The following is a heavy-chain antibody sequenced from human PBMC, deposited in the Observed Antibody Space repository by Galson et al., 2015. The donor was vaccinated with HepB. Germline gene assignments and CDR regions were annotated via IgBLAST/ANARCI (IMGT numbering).Heavy chain of an antibody. D-gene: IGHD2-2*01. J-gene: IGHJ4*02. V-gene: IGHV3-73*01. CDR1: GFTFSGSA. CDR2: IRSKANSYAT. CDR3: TRQADWYQLLL. Sequence: SLRLSCAASGFTFSGSAMHWVRQASGKGLEWVGRIRSKANSYATAYAASVKGRFTISRDDSKNTAYLQMNSLKTEDTAVYYCTRQADWYQLLLWGQGTLVTVSS.